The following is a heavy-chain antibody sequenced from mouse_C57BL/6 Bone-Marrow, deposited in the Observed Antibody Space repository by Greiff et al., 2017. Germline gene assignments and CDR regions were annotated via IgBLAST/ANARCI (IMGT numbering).Heavy chain of an antibody. CDR1: GYTFTSYD. CDR3: ARGTDGEY. CDR2: IYPRDGST. J-gene: IGHJ2*01. D-gene: IGHD4-1*01. V-gene: IGHV1-85*01. Sequence: VQLQQSGPEMVTPGASVKLSCKASGYTFTSYDINWVKQRPGQGLEGIGWIYPRDGSTKYTEKLKGNATLTVDTSSSTAYMELHSLPSEDSAVYFCARGTDGEYWGQGTTRTVSS.